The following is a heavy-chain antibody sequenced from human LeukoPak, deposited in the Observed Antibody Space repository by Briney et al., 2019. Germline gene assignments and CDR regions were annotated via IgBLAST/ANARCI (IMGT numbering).Heavy chain of an antibody. J-gene: IGHJ3*02. CDR2: IWYDGSNK. Sequence: GRSLRLSCAASGFTFSSYGMHWVRQAPGKGLEWVAVIWYDGSNKYYADSVKGRFTISRDNSKNTLYLQMNSLRAADTTVYSCARDSPEMGELRGQGAFDIWGQGTMVTVSS. CDR1: GFTFSSYG. V-gene: IGHV3-33*01. D-gene: IGHD1-26*01. CDR3: ARDSPEMGELRGQGAFDI.